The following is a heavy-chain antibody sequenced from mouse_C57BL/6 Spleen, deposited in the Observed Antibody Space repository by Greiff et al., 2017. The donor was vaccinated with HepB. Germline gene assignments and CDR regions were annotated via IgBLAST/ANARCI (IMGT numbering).Heavy chain of an antibody. CDR3: TREMAGGPWFAY. J-gene: IGHJ3*01. CDR1: GFTFSSYA. D-gene: IGHD2-3*01. V-gene: IGHV5-9-1*02. Sequence: EVMLVESGEGLVKPGGSLKLSCAASGFTFSSYAMSWVRQTPEKRLEWVAYISSGGDYIYYADTVKGRFTISRDNARNTLYLQMSSLKSEDTAMYYCTREMAGGPWFAYWGQGTLVTVSA. CDR2: ISSGGDYI.